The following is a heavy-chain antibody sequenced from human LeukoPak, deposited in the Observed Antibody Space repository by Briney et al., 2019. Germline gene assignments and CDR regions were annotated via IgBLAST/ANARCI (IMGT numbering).Heavy chain of an antibody. CDR3: ARETSAAGIDY. D-gene: IGHD6-13*01. V-gene: IGHV3-48*01. CDR1: GFTFSTYS. CDR2: ITKSSTTI. J-gene: IGHJ4*02. Sequence: PGGSLRLSCAASGFTFSTYSMNWVRQAPGKGLEWVSYITKSSTTIYYADSVKGRFTISRDNAKNSLYLQMNSLRAEDTAVYYCARETSAAGIDYWGQGTLVTVSS.